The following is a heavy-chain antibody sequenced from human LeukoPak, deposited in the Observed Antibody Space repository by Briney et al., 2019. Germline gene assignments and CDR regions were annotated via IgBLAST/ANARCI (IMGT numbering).Heavy chain of an antibody. J-gene: IGHJ2*01. CDR2: IRQEGNEK. Sequence: GGSLRLSCAASGFTFSAYWMTWVRQPPGKGLEWAANIRQEGNEKHYVDSVRGRFTISRDNGKNSLYLQLNSLRDEDTAVYYCAKGGRFCSGGDCYGWYFDLWGRGTLFTVSS. CDR1: GFTFSAYW. V-gene: IGHV3-7*01. CDR3: AKGGRFCSGGDCYGWYFDL. D-gene: IGHD2-21*02.